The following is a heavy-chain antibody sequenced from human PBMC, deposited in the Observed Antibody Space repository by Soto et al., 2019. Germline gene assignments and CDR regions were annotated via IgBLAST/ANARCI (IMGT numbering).Heavy chain of an antibody. Sequence: QVLLVESGGGVVQPGRSLRLSCAASGFSFSSFGMHWIRQAPGKGLEWVGVISDDGNKKYYAGSLQGRFTISRDNSKNTLYVEMNSLRPADTAVYYCAKGTTVTTSEAFDYWGPGTLVTVSS. D-gene: IGHD4-17*01. CDR3: AKGTTVTTSEAFDY. CDR1: GFSFSSFG. V-gene: IGHV3-30*18. CDR2: ISDDGNKK. J-gene: IGHJ4*02.